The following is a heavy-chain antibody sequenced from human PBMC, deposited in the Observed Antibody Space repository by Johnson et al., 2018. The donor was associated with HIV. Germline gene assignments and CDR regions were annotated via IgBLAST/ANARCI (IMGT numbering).Heavy chain of an antibody. CDR1: GFSFSNYW. D-gene: IGHD6-13*01. Sequence: VQLVESGGGLVQPGESLRLSCAASGFSFSNYWMTWVRQAPGKVLEWVATIKEDGSKIFYADSVKGRFTISRDNSKNTLYLQMNSLRAEDTAVYYCAKGYIAAAGDGWDAFDIWGQGTMVTVSS. CDR2: IKEDGSKI. V-gene: IGHV3-7*01. CDR3: AKGYIAAAGDGWDAFDI. J-gene: IGHJ3*02.